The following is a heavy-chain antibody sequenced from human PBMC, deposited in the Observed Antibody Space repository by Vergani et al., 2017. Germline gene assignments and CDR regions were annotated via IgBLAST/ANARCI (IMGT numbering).Heavy chain of an antibody. CDR1: GGTFSSYA. D-gene: IGHD6-19*01. Sequence: QVQLVQSGAEVKKPGSSVKVSCKASGGTFSSYAIIWVRQAPGQGLEWMGRIIPIFGTANYAQKFQGRVTITADESTSTAYMELSSLRSEDTAVYYCASASIAVAGNTGDAFDIWGQGTMVTVSS. J-gene: IGHJ3*02. CDR3: ASASIAVAGNTGDAFDI. CDR2: IIPIFGTA. V-gene: IGHV1-69*13.